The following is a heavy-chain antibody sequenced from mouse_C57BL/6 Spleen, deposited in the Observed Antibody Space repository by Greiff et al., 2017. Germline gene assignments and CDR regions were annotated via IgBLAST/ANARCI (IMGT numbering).Heavy chain of an antibody. V-gene: IGHV1-54*01. J-gene: IGHJ2*01. CDR2: INPGSGGT. Sequence: QVQLQQSGAELVRPGTSVKVSCKASGYAFTNYLIEWVKQRPGQGLEGIGVINPGSGGTNYNEKFKGKATLTADKSSSTAYMQLSSLTSEDSAVYFCARGGDGYPYWGQGTTLTVSS. CDR3: ARGGDGYPY. CDR1: GYAFTNYL. D-gene: IGHD2-3*01.